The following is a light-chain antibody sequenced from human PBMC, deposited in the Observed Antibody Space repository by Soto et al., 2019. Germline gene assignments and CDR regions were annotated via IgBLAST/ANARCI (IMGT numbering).Light chain of an antibody. CDR2: VTS. V-gene: IGKV3-20*01. J-gene: IGKJ2*01. Sequence: EIVLTQSPGTLSLSPGERATLSCRASQSVGSGFLAWYQQKPGQAPRLLIYVTSSRATGIPDRFSGSGSGTDFPLTIRRLEPEDFAGYYCQQYDSSPYPFGQGTKLEIK. CDR3: QQYDSSPYP. CDR1: QSVGSGF.